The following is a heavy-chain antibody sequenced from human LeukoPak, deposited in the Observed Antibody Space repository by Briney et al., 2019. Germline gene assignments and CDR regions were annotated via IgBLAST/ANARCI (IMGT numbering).Heavy chain of an antibody. D-gene: IGHD6-13*01. CDR2: IKKDGSEK. Sequence: GGSLRLSCAASGFTFSNYWMSWVRQAPGKGLEWVANIKKDGSEKYYVDSVKGRFTTSRDNARNSLHLQMNSLRAEDTAVYYCSRWGTYSSSWLGAFDIWGQGTVVTVSS. CDR3: SRWGTYSSSWLGAFDI. V-gene: IGHV3-7*05. J-gene: IGHJ3*02. CDR1: GFTFSNYW.